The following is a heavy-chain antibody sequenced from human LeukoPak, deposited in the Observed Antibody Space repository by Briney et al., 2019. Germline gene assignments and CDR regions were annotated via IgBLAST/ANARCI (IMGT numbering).Heavy chain of an antibody. D-gene: IGHD3-22*01. CDR3: ARGNHDSSGIFDY. J-gene: IGHJ4*02. V-gene: IGHV3-23*01. Sequence: PGGSLRLSCAASGFTFSNYVMSWVRQAPGKGLEWVSTISGSDGTTYYAGSVKGRFTISRDDSKSTLYLQMNSLRAEDTAVYYCARGNHDSSGIFDYWGQGTLVTVSS. CDR1: GFTFSNYV. CDR2: ISGSDGTT.